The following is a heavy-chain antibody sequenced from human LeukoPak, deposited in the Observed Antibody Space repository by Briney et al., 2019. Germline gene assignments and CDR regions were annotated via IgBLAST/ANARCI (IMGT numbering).Heavy chain of an antibody. V-gene: IGHV4-39*01. CDR1: GGSISSSSYY. J-gene: IGHJ3*01. CDR2: IYNSGST. Sequence: SETLSLTCTVSGGSISSSSYYLDWIRQPPGKGLEWIGSIYNSGSTYHNPSLKSRVTISVDTSKNQFSLKLTSVTAADTAVYYCARAYYDFWSGYYDDAFDLWGQGTMVTVSS. CDR3: ARAYYDFWSGYYDDAFDL. D-gene: IGHD3-3*01.